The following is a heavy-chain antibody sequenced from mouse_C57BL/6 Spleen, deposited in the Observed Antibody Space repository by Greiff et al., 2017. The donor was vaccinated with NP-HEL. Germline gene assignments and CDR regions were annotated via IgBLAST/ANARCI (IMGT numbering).Heavy chain of an antibody. CDR1: GFTFTDSY. Sequence: EVKVVESGGGLVQPGGSLSLSCAASGFTFTDSYMSWVRQPPGKALEWLGFFRNKANGFTTEYSASVKGRFTISRDNSQSIIYLQMNALRAEDSATYYCAREDGSSYYAMDYWGQGTSVTVSS. J-gene: IGHJ4*01. CDR2: FRNKANGFTT. D-gene: IGHD1-1*01. V-gene: IGHV7-3*01. CDR3: AREDGSSYYAMDY.